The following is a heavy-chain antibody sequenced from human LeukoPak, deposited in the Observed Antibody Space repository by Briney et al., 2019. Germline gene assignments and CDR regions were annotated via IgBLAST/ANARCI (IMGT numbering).Heavy chain of an antibody. J-gene: IGHJ3*02. CDR1: GFTFSSYS. V-gene: IGHV3-21*01. CDR3: ARGTYRYSGYDDAFDI. D-gene: IGHD5-12*01. CDR2: ISSSSSYI. Sequence: GGSLRLSCAASGFTFSSYSMNWVRQAPGQGLEWVSSISSSSSYIYYADSVKGRFTISRDNAKNSLYLQMNSLRAEDTAVYYCARGTYRYSGYDDAFDIWGQGTMVTVSS.